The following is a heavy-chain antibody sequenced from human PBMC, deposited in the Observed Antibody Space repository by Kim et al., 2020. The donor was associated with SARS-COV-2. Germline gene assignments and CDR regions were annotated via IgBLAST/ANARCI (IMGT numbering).Heavy chain of an antibody. V-gene: IGHV4-39*01. J-gene: IGHJ3*02. D-gene: IGHD6-19*01. Sequence: KSRVTISVETSKNQFSLKLSSGTAADTAVYYCARRRMYSSGWYLPDAFDIWGQGTMVTVSS. CDR3: ARRRMYSSGWYLPDAFDI.